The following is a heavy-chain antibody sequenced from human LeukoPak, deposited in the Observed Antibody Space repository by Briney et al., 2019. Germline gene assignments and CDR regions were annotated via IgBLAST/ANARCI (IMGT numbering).Heavy chain of an antibody. Sequence: GGSLRLSCAASGFTFSSYSMNWVRQAPGKGLEWVSSISSSSSYIYYADSVKGRFTISRDNAKNSLYLQMNSLRAEDTAVYYCAREGFLEWLPGYWGQGTLVTVSS. D-gene: IGHD3-3*01. CDR3: AREGFLEWLPGY. J-gene: IGHJ4*02. CDR1: GFTFSSYS. CDR2: ISSSSSYI. V-gene: IGHV3-21*01.